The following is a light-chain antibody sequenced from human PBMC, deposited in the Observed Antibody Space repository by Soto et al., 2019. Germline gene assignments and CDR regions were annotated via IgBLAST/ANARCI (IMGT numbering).Light chain of an antibody. Sequence: QHVLTQPPSTSGSPGQSVTISCTGTSSDVGGYNYVSWYQQHPGKAPKLMIYEVSKRPSGVPDRFSGSKSGNTASLTVSGLQAEDEADYYCSSYAGRNNFVFGTGTRSPS. V-gene: IGLV2-8*01. CDR1: SSDVGGYNY. CDR3: SSYAGRNNFV. CDR2: EVS. J-gene: IGLJ1*01.